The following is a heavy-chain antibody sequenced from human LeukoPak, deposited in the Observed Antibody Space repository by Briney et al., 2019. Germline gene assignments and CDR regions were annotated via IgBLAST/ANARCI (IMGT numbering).Heavy chain of an antibody. V-gene: IGHV4-61*02. D-gene: IGHD2-2*01. Sequence: PSETLSLTCTVSGASISSGSYYWSWIRQPAGKGLEWIGRIYTRGSTNYNPSLKSRVTISVDTSKNQFSLKLSSVTAADTAVYYCARVEIVVVPAAIYNWFDPWGQGTLVTVSS. CDR1: GASISSGSYY. CDR2: IYTRGST. CDR3: ARVEIVVVPAAIYNWFDP. J-gene: IGHJ5*02.